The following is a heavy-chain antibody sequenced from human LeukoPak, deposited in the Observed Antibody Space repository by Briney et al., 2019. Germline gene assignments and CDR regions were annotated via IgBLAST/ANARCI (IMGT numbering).Heavy chain of an antibody. CDR3: ARDRPSWSGDKSIHY. J-gene: IGHJ4*02. V-gene: IGHV4-59*12. CDR2: IYYSGNT. D-gene: IGHD3-10*01. CDR1: GGSISSYY. Sequence: SETLSLTCTVSGGSISSYYWSWIRQPPGKGLEWIGYIYYSGNTNYNPSLKSRVTISVDMSKNQFSLKLTSVTAADTAVYYCARDRPSWSGDKSIHYWGQGTLVTVSS.